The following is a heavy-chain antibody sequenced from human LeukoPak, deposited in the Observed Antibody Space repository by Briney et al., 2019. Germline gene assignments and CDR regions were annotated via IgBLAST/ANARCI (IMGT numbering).Heavy chain of an antibody. Sequence: SGGSLRLSCAASGFTFSSYAMSWVRQAPGKGLEWVSAISGSGGSTYYADSVKGRFTISRDNSKNTLYLQMNSLRAEDTAVYYCAKDPPLRFLERLDAFDIWGQGTMVTVSS. J-gene: IGHJ3*02. V-gene: IGHV3-23*01. CDR3: AKDPPLRFLERLDAFDI. CDR2: ISGSGGST. D-gene: IGHD3-3*01. CDR1: GFTFSSYA.